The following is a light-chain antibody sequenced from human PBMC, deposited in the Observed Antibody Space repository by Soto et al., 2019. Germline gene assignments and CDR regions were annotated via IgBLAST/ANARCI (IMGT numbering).Light chain of an antibody. CDR2: RNN. Sequence: QSVLTQPPSASGTPGQRVTISCSGSSSNIGSNYVYWYQQLPGTVPKLLIYRNNQRPSGVPDRFSGSKSGTSAFLAISGLRSEDEADYYCAAWDDSLSGSYVFGTGTKLTVL. CDR1: SSNIGSNY. J-gene: IGLJ1*01. CDR3: AAWDDSLSGSYV. V-gene: IGLV1-47*01.